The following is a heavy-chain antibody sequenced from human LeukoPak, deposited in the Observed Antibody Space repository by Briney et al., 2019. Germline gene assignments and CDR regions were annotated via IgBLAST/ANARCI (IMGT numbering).Heavy chain of an antibody. CDR2: INPNSGGT. CDR1: GYTFTGYY. V-gene: IGHV1-2*02. CDR3: ARGRTYYYDSSPFDP. Sequence: ASVKVSCKASGYTFTGYYMHWVRQAPGQGLERMGWINPNSGGTNYAQKFQDRVTMTRDTSISTAYMELSRLRSGDTAVYYCARGRTYYYDSSPFDPWGQGTLVTVSS. D-gene: IGHD3-22*01. J-gene: IGHJ5*02.